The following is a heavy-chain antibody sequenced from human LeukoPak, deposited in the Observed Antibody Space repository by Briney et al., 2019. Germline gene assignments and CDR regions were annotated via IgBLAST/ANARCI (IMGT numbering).Heavy chain of an antibody. CDR1: GFTFDDYG. D-gene: IGHD3-22*01. V-gene: IGHV3-20*04. CDR3: AGGYYDSSGFFDY. Sequence: GGSLRLSCAASGFTFDDYGMSWVRQDPGKGLEWVSGINWNGGSTGYADSVKGRFTISSDNAKNSLYLQMNSLRAEDTALYYCAGGYYDSSGFFDYWGQGTLVTVSS. J-gene: IGHJ4*02. CDR2: INWNGGST.